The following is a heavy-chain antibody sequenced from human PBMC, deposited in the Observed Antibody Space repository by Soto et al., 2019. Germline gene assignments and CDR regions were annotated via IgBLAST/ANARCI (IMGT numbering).Heavy chain of an antibody. D-gene: IGHD5-18*01. CDR2: INAGNGNT. Sequence: ASVKVSCKASGYTFTSYAMHWVRQAPGQRLEWMGWINAGNGNTKYSQKFQGRVTITRDTSASTAYMELSSLRSEDTAVYYCARVSRGVWIQLWEGAFDIWGQGTMVTVSS. CDR3: ARVSRGVWIQLWEGAFDI. V-gene: IGHV1-3*01. J-gene: IGHJ3*02. CDR1: GYTFTSYA.